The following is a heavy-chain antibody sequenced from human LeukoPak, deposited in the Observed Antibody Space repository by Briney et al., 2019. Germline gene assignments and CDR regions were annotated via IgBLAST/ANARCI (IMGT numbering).Heavy chain of an antibody. Sequence: PGGSLRLSCAASGFTFSSYGMHWVRQAPGKGLEWVAFIRYDGSNKYYADSVKGRFTISRDNSKNTLYLQMNSLRAEDTAVYYCAKMSGWLQSSRIGLDYFDYWGQGTLVTVSS. V-gene: IGHV3-30*02. CDR3: AKMSGWLQSSRIGLDYFDY. J-gene: IGHJ4*02. D-gene: IGHD5-24*01. CDR2: IRYDGSNK. CDR1: GFTFSSYG.